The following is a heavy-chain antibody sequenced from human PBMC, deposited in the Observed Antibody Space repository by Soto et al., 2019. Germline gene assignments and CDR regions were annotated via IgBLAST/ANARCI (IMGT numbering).Heavy chain of an antibody. V-gene: IGHV5-51*01. Sequence: DSLTISCQCSGYTFSNFWIALVRQLPGKGLEYMGIIYPGDSETRYSPSFHGKVTISADRSIGTAYLQWSSLEASDSAFYFCARSPRSSPYFDYRGQGALVTVSS. CDR1: GYTFSNFW. J-gene: IGHJ4*02. CDR2: IYPGDSET. CDR3: ARSPRSSPYFDY. D-gene: IGHD6-13*01.